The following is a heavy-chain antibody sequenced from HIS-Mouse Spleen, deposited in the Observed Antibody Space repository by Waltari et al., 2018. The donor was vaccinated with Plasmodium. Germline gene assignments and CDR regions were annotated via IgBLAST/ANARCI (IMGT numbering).Heavy chain of an antibody. J-gene: IGHJ3*02. CDR2: IKHSGST. Sequence: QVQLQQWGAGLLKPSETLSLTCAVYGGSFSGYYWSWIRQPPGKGLEWIGEIKHSGSTNSNPALKSRVTISVDTSKNQCSLKLSSVTAADTAVYYCARAPIRDAFDIWGQGTMVTVSS. V-gene: IGHV4-34*01. CDR1: GGSFSGYY. CDR3: ARAPIRDAFDI. D-gene: IGHD3-9*01.